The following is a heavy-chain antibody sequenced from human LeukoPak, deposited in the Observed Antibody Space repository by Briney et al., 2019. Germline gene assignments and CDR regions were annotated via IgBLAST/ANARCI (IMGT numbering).Heavy chain of an antibody. CDR3: ATVRLGFPEGYFDL. D-gene: IGHD3-16*01. CDR2: VDPEDGET. J-gene: IGHJ2*01. CDR1: GYTFTSYD. V-gene: IGHV1-69-2*01. Sequence: EASVKVSCKASGYTFTSYDINWVQQAPGKGLEWMGRVDPEDGETIYAEKFQGRVTITADTSTDTAYMELSSLRSEDTAVYYCATVRLGFPEGYFDLWGRGTLVTVSS.